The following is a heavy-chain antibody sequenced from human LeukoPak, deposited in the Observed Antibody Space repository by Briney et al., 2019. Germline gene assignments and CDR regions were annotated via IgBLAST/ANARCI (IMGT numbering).Heavy chain of an antibody. Sequence: PSETLSLTCTVSYGSISTYFWSWVRQPAGKGLEWIGRIFASGSTFYSPSLKSRVTMSVDTSKNQFSLKLSSVTAADTAVYYCARVSLVRGAPDYYFDYWGQGTLVTVSS. V-gene: IGHV4-4*07. CDR1: YGSISTYF. J-gene: IGHJ4*02. CDR3: ARVSLVRGAPDYYFDY. D-gene: IGHD3-10*01. CDR2: IFASGST.